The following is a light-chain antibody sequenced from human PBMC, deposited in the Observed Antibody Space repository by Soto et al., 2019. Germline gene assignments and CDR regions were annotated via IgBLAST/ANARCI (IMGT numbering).Light chain of an antibody. V-gene: IGKV1-5*03. CDR3: QQYETYWT. CDR1: QSIGSW. J-gene: IGKJ1*01. CDR2: KAS. Sequence: DIQMTQSPSTLSASVGDRVTITCRASQSIGSWLAWSQQKPGKAPKFLVYKASTLESGVPSRFSGSGSGTEFTLTISSLQPDDLATYYCQQYETYWTFGQGTKVEIK.